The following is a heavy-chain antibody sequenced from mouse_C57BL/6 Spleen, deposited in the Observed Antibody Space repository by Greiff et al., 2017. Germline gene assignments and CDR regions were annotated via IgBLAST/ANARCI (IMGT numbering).Heavy chain of an antibody. Sequence: VKLQQSGPELVKPGASVKISCKASGYAFSSSWMNWVKQRPGKGLEWIGRIYPGDGDTNYNGKFKGKATLTADKSSSTAYMQLSSLTSEDSAVYFCARWGTTVVFDYWGQGTTRTVSS. CDR1: GYAFSSSW. D-gene: IGHD1-1*01. CDR2: IYPGDGDT. J-gene: IGHJ2*01. V-gene: IGHV1-82*01. CDR3: ARWGTTVVFDY.